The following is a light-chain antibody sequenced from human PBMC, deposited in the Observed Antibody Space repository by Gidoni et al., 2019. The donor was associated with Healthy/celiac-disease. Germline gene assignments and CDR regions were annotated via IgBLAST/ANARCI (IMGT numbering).Light chain of an antibody. V-gene: IGKV1-39*01. CDR3: QQSYSTPPT. Sequence: DIQMTQSPSSLSASVEDRVTITCRASQSISSYLNWYQQKPGKAPKLLIYAASSLQSWVPSRFSGSGSGTDFTLTISSLQPEDFATYYCQQSYSTPPTFGGGTKVEIK. CDR1: QSISSY. CDR2: AAS. J-gene: IGKJ4*01.